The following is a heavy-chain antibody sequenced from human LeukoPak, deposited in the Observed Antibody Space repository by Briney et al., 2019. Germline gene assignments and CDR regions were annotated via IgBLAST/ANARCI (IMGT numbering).Heavy chain of an antibody. Sequence: PGGSLRLSCAASGFTFSSYAMSWVRQAPGKGLEWVSAISGSGGSTYYADSVKGRFTISRDNSENTLYLQMNSLRAEDTAVYYCARHSWNGYYIGDVGYFFDYWGQGTLVTVSS. D-gene: IGHD3-3*02. V-gene: IGHV3-23*01. CDR3: ARHSWNGYYIGDVGYFFDY. CDR2: ISGSGGST. J-gene: IGHJ4*02. CDR1: GFTFSSYA.